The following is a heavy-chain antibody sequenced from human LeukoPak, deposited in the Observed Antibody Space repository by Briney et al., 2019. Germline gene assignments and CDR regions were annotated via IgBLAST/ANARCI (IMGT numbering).Heavy chain of an antibody. D-gene: IGHD6-19*01. J-gene: IGHJ6*02. Sequence: GSLRLSCAASGFTVSSNYMSWVRQPPGKGLEWIGSIYYSGSTYYNPSLKSRVTISVDTSKNQFSLKLSSVTAADTAVYYCARLSEYSSGWRHYYYGMDVWGQGTTVTVSS. CDR2: IYYSGST. V-gene: IGHV4-39*01. CDR1: GFTVSSNY. CDR3: ARLSEYSSGWRHYYYGMDV.